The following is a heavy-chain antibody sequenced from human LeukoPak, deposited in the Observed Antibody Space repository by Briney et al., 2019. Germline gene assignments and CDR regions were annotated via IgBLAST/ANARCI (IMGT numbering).Heavy chain of an antibody. CDR1: GYIFTSYW. CDR2: IYPGDSDT. J-gene: IGHJ3*02. V-gene: IGHV5-51*01. Sequence: GEALEISCKGSGYIFTSYWIGWVRQMPGKGLEGMGIIYPGDSDTRYSPSFQGQVTISADKSISTAYVQWSSLKASDTAMYYCASPIAYCGGDCYSGDAFDIWGQGTMVTVSS. D-gene: IGHD2-21*01. CDR3: ASPIAYCGGDCYSGDAFDI.